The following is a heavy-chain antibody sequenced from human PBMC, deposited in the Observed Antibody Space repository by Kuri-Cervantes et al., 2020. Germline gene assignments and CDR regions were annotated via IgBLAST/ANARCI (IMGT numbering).Heavy chain of an antibody. CDR3: ARGGTDYGDRIIDY. CDR1: GDSVTRGSYY. D-gene: IGHD4-17*01. CDR2: MHYSGVT. J-gene: IGHJ4*02. Sequence: SETLSLTCTVSGDSVTRGSYYWSWVRQPPGKGLEWIAYMHYSGVTNYNPSLKSRVTISVDTSETQFSLRLRSVTAADTAVYYCARGGTDYGDRIIDYWGQGTLVTVSS. V-gene: IGHV4-61*01.